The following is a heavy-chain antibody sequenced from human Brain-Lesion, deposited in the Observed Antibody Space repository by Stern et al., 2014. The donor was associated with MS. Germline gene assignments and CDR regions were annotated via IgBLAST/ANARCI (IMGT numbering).Heavy chain of an antibody. V-gene: IGHV4-31*03. CDR2: IYYSGAT. CDR3: ARDWSGTSIHLAPAYGGHIRFDP. Sequence: VQLVESGPGLVKPSQTLSLTCTVSGDSITSGCYYWSWIRQHPGRGLEWIGYIYYSGATFYNPSLKSRVTISLDTSQNQFSLRLSSVTAADTAIYYCARDWSGTSIHLAPAYGGHIRFDPWGQGILVTVSS. J-gene: IGHJ5*02. D-gene: IGHD5-18*01. CDR1: GDSITSGCYY.